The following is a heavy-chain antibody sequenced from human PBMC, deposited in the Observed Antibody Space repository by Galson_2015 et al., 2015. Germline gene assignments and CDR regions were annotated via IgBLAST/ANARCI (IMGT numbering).Heavy chain of an antibody. CDR3: ARGNDFWSGPSWD. J-gene: IGHJ4*02. V-gene: IGHV3-11*03. CDR1: GFTFSDSF. CDR2: ISSSGDYT. D-gene: IGHD3-3*01. Sequence: SLRLSCAASGFTFSDSFLSWIRQAPGQGLQWVSYISSSGDYTHYADSVKGRFTISRDNAKNSLYLQMKRLRVDDTAMYYCARGNDFWSGPSWDWGQGTLVTVSS.